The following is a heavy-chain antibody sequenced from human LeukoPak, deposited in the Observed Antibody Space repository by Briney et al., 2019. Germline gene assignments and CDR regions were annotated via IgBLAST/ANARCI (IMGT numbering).Heavy chain of an antibody. V-gene: IGHV3-66*02. CDR3: ARDFGGSGSGYMDV. J-gene: IGHJ6*03. Sequence: GGSLRLSCAASGFTVSSSYMSWVRQAPGKGLEWVSVMYSGGSTYCADSVKGRFTISRDNSKNTLYLQMNSLRAEDTAVYYCARDFGGSGSGYMDVWGKGTTVTVSS. D-gene: IGHD3-10*01. CDR1: GFTVSSSY. CDR2: MYSGGST.